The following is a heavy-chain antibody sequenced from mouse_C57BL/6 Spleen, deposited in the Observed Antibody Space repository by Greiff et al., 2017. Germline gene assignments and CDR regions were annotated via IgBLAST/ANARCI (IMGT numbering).Heavy chain of an antibody. CDR3: ARDYDGRDAY. Sequence: VKLVESGAELARPGASVKLSCKASGYTFTSYGISWVKQRTGQGLEWIGEIYPRSGNTYYNEKFKGKATLTADKSSSTAYMELRSLTSEDSAVYFCARDYDGRDAYWGQGTLVTVSA. CDR1: GYTFTSYG. J-gene: IGHJ3*01. D-gene: IGHD2-4*01. V-gene: IGHV1-81*01. CDR2: IYPRSGNT.